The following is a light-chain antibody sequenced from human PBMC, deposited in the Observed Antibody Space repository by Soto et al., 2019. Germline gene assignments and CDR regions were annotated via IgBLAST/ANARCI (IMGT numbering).Light chain of an antibody. CDR1: SSDVGGYNY. J-gene: IGLJ2*01. V-gene: IGLV2-8*01. Sequence: QSALTQPPSASGSPGQSVTISCTGTSSDVGGYNYVSWYQQHPGKAPKLVIYEVSKRPSGVPDRFSGSKSGNTASLTVSGLQAEDEADYYCSSYTSRSTLVAFGGGTKLTVL. CDR2: EVS. CDR3: SSYTSRSTLVA.